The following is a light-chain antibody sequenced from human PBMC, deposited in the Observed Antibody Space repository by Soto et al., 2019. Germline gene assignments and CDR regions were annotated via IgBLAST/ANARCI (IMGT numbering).Light chain of an antibody. V-gene: IGLV2-8*01. J-gene: IGLJ1*01. CDR1: KSDIGIYDF. CDR2: AGV. CDR3: PSYAGSNTYV. Sequence: QSVLTQPPSASGSPGQSVTISCTGSKSDIGIYDFVSWYQHHPGKAPRLIIYAGVPPPSGVPDRFSGSKSGNTAFLTVSGLQDADEADYCCPSYAGSNTYVFGTGTKVTVL.